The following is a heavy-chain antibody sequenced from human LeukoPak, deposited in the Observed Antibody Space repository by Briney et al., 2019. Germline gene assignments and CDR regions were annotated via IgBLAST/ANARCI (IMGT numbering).Heavy chain of an antibody. CDR2: IIEKGNA. Sequence: PSETLSLTCALYDGSFSSYSWSWTWIRQTPDKGLEWIGEIIEKGNANYNPSLKSRVTIDLDTSKNQFSLKLTSMTAADTAMYYCARGYYPPRWYFDLWGRGTHVTVSS. CDR3: ARGYYPPRWYFDL. J-gene: IGHJ2*01. CDR1: DGSFSSYS. D-gene: IGHD3-10*01. V-gene: IGHV4-34*01.